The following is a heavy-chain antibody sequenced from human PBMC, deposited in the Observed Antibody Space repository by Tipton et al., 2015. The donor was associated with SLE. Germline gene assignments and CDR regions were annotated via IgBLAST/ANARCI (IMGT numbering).Heavy chain of an antibody. CDR2: LYYSGTT. CDR1: GDSISSPNCY. D-gene: IGHD2-15*01. Sequence: GLVKPSETLSLTCTVSGDSISSPNCYWGWIRQSPGKGLEWIGSLYYSGTTYYNPSLKSRLTISIDTSKNQFSLRLSSVTAADTAVYYCARLVVVVAATGHFDYWGQGALVTVSS. J-gene: IGHJ4*02. CDR3: ARLVVVVAATGHFDY. V-gene: IGHV4-39*01.